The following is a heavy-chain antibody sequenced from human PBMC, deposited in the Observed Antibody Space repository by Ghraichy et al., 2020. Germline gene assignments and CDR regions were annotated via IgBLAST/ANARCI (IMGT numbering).Heavy chain of an antibody. J-gene: IGHJ6*02. CDR2: LYYSGGT. CDR1: GDSISNYY. Sequence: SETLSLTCTVSGDSISNYYWHWIRQPPGKGLEWIGYLYYSGGTNYNPSLRSRVTMSVDTSKNQFSLKLSSVTAADSAVYYCARGHCSGNTCYAWDYYYGMDVWSQGTPVTVSS. D-gene: IGHD2-2*01. V-gene: IGHV4-59*01. CDR3: ARGHCSGNTCYAWDYYYGMDV.